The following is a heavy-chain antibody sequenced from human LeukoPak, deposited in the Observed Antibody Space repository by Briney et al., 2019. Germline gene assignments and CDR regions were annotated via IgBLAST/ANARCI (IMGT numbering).Heavy chain of an antibody. V-gene: IGHV1-18*01. D-gene: IGHD5-24*01. CDR3: AIRDGYNYVGDY. CDR2: ISAYNGNT. J-gene: IGHJ4*02. CDR1: GYTFTSYG. Sequence: ASVKVSCKASGYTFTSYGISWVRQAPGQGLEWMGWISAYNGNTNYAQKFQGRLTMTRDMFTSTDYMELTSLTSDDTAVYYCAIRDGYNYVGDYWGQGTLVTVSS.